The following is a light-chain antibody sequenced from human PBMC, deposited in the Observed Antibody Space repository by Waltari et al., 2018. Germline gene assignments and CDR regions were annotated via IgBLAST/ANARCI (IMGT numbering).Light chain of an antibody. Sequence: QSALTQPASVSGSPGQSITISCTGTTRDLGGYNYVSWYQQHAGKAPKLIIFDVSSRPSGVSNRFSGSKSANTASLIISGLQAEDEADYYCCSFTSSSTWVFGGGTKLTVL. CDR3: CSFTSSSTWV. V-gene: IGLV2-14*03. CDR1: TRDLGGYNY. CDR2: DVS. J-gene: IGLJ3*02.